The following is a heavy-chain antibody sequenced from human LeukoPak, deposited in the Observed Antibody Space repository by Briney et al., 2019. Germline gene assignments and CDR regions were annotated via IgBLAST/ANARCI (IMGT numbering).Heavy chain of an antibody. CDR3: ARSTPPIGRSTYYFDY. CDR2: IYSSGTT. CDR1: GFTVSSNY. V-gene: IGHV3-53*01. Sequence: GGSLRLSCAASGFTVSSNYMSWVRQAPGKGLEWVSVIYSSGTTYYADSVKGRFTISRDNSKNTLYLQMNSLRAEDTAVYYCARSTPPIGRSTYYFDYWGQGTLVTVSS. D-gene: IGHD1-1*01. J-gene: IGHJ4*02.